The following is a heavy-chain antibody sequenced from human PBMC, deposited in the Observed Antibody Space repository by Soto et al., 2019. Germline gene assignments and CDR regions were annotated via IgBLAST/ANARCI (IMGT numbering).Heavy chain of an antibody. V-gene: IGHV3-23*01. CDR1: GFTFSGYA. CDR2: ISGSGGST. Sequence: GGSLRLSCAASGFTFSGYAMSWVRQAPGKGLEWVSTISGSGGSTYYADSVKGRFSISRDNSKNTLYLQMNSLRAEDTAVYYCAKDIVVVVAAGYFDFWGQGTLVTVSS. CDR3: AKDIVVVVAAGYFDF. D-gene: IGHD2-15*01. J-gene: IGHJ4*02.